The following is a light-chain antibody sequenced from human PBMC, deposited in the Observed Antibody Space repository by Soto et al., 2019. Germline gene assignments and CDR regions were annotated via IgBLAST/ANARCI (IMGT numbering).Light chain of an antibody. Sequence: DIQVTQSPSSLSASVGDRVTITCRASQGISNGLSWYQQKPGQAPKLLIYDVSALKRGVPPRFSGSGSGTEFTLTISSLQPDDFATYYCQHYNSYSEAFGQGTKVDIK. J-gene: IGKJ1*01. CDR3: QHYNSYSEA. CDR2: DVS. V-gene: IGKV1-5*01. CDR1: QGISNG.